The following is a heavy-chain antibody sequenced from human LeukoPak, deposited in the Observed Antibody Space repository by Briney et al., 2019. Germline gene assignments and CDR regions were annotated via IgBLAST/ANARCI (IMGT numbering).Heavy chain of an antibody. CDR3: ARDPGYCSGGSCQYYYYYYMDV. V-gene: IGHV3-21*01. CDR2: ISSSSSYI. J-gene: IGHJ6*03. D-gene: IGHD2-15*01. CDR1: GFTFSSYS. Sequence: GGSLRLSCAASGFTFSSYSMNWVRQAPGKGLERVSSISSSSSYIYYADSVKGRFTISRDNAKNSLYLQMNSLRAEDTAVYYCARDPGYCSGGSCQYYYYYYMDVWGKGTTVTVSS.